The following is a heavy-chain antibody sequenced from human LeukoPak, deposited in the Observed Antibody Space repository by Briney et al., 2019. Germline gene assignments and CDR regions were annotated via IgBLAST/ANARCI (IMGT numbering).Heavy chain of an antibody. V-gene: IGHV4-39*01. CDR3: ARHGSIATGAFTY. J-gene: IGHJ4*02. CDR1: GGSIGRSSYY. D-gene: IGHD6-13*01. Sequence: PSETLSLTCSVSGGSIGRSSYYWGWTRQPPGKGLGWIGSIYSGGGTYYNPSLKSRVTISVDTSRDQFSLKLGSVTAADTAVYYCARHGSIATGAFTYWGQGTLVTVSS. CDR2: IYSGGGT.